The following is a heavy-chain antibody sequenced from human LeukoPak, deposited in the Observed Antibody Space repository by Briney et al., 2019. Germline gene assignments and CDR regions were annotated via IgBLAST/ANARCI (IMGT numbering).Heavy chain of an antibody. Sequence: GSLRLSCAASGFTFSSYWMNWARQAPGKGLEWVASINHNGNVNYYVDSVKGRFTISRDNAKNSLYLQMSNLRAEDTAVYYCARDRYVGATTAGDSDSWGQGTLVTVSS. CDR1: GFTFSSYW. V-gene: IGHV3-7*03. J-gene: IGHJ4*02. D-gene: IGHD1-26*01. CDR2: INHNGNVN. CDR3: ARDRYVGATTAGDSDS.